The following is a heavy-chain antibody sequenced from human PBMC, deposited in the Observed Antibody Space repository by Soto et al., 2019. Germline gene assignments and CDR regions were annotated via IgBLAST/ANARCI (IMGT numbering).Heavy chain of an antibody. V-gene: IGHV4-39*01. CDR1: GGSISSSSYY. Sequence: SETLSLTCTVSGGSISSSSYYWGWIRQPPGKGLEWIGSIYYSGSTYYNPSLKSRVTISVDTSKNQFSLKLSSVTAADTAVYYCASPYCSGGSCERWFDPWGQGTLVTVS. J-gene: IGHJ5*02. CDR3: ASPYCSGGSCERWFDP. D-gene: IGHD2-15*01. CDR2: IYYSGST.